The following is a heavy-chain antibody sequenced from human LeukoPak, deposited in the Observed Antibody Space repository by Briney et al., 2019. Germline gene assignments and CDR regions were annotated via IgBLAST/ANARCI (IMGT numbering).Heavy chain of an antibody. CDR2: IFYSGST. J-gene: IGHJ2*01. D-gene: IGHD6-13*01. V-gene: IGHV4-59*01. Sequence: SETLSLTCTVSGGSIRSYYWSWIRQPPGKGLEWIGYIFYSGSTNYNPSLRSRVTISVDTSKNQFSLKLSSVTAADTAVYYCARVYYSSSYDYWYFDLWGRGTLVTVSS. CDR3: ARVYYSSSYDYWYFDL. CDR1: GGSIRSYY.